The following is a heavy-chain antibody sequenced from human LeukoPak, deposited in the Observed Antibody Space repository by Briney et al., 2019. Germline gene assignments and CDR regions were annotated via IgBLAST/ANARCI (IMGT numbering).Heavy chain of an antibody. Sequence: GGSLRLSCSASGFMFSNYAMHWVRHAPGKGLEYVSAISSNGGSTYYADSVKGRFTISRDNSKNTLYLQMSSLRAEDTAVYYCVKGKGIAVTSLDYWGQGTLVTVSS. V-gene: IGHV3-64D*06. CDR1: GFMFSNYA. CDR3: VKGKGIAVTSLDY. J-gene: IGHJ4*02. CDR2: ISSNGGST. D-gene: IGHD6-19*01.